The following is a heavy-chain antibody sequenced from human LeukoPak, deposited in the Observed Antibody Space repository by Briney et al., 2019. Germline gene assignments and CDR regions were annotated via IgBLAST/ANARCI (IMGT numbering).Heavy chain of an antibody. D-gene: IGHD6-19*01. CDR1: GGTFSSYA. V-gene: IGHV1-69*05. Sequence: SVKVSCKASGGTFSSYAISWVRQAPGQGLEWMGRIIPIFGTANYAQRFQGRVTITTDESTSTAYMELSSLRSEDTAVYYCARDPGYSSGWYLDYWGQGTLVTVSS. J-gene: IGHJ4*02. CDR2: IIPIFGTA. CDR3: ARDPGYSSGWYLDY.